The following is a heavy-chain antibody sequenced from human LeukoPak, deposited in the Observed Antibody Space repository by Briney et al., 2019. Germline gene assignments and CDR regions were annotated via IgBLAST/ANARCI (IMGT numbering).Heavy chain of an antibody. Sequence: SETLSLTCTVSGGSISSGGYYWSWIRQHPGKGLEWIGYIYYSGSTYYNPSLKSRVTISVDTSKNQFSLKLSSVTAADAAVYYCARDRRGAPGDYYYYYGMDVWGQGTTVTVSS. J-gene: IGHJ6*02. CDR2: IYYSGST. CDR1: GGSISSGGYY. V-gene: IGHV4-31*03. CDR3: ARDRRGAPGDYYYYYGMDV. D-gene: IGHD3-10*01.